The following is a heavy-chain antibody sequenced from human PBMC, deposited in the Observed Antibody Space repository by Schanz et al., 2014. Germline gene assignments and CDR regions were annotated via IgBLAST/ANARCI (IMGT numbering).Heavy chain of an antibody. V-gene: IGHV1-69*09. Sequence: QVQLVQSGAEVKKPGASVRVSCKAFGGTLQSYTFSWVRQAPGQGLEWMGRFVPRLRVALYAQNFRGRVTITADSSTNTAYLEVSSLRFEDTAMYYCARAGQDYSDSSGYATYYFGNWGQGTLVTVSS. CDR1: GGTLQSYT. J-gene: IGHJ4*02. D-gene: IGHD3-22*01. CDR3: ARAGQDYSDSSGYATYYFGN. CDR2: FVPRLRVA.